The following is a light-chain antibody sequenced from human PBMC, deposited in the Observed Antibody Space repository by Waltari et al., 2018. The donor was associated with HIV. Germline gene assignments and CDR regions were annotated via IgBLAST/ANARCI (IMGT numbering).Light chain of an antibody. CDR3: QQYFSVPYT. CDR1: RRLLYRSDNKTF. V-gene: IGKV4-1*01. J-gene: IGKJ2*01. Sequence: DVVVTQSPDSLAVSVGETATLHCRSSRRLLYRSDNKTFLAWYQQRPGQRPRLLIYWAPIREFGVPDRITGSGSGTDFTLTISSLQPEDVATYYCQQYFSVPYTFGQGTKLEIK. CDR2: WAP.